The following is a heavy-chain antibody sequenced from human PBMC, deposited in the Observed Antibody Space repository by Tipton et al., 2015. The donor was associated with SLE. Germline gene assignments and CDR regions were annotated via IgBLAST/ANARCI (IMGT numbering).Heavy chain of an antibody. J-gene: IGHJ4*02. Sequence: PGLVKPSQTLSLTCAISGDSVSRNSAAWNWLRQSPSRGLEWLGRTYYRSKWYNNYALSVKSRITINPDTSKNQFSLQLNSVTPEDTAVYYCARDETYRAGTFDIWGQGTLVTVSS. CDR3: ARDETYRAGTFDI. D-gene: IGHD1-26*01. CDR1: GDSVSRNSAA. V-gene: IGHV6-1*01. CDR2: TYYRSKWYN.